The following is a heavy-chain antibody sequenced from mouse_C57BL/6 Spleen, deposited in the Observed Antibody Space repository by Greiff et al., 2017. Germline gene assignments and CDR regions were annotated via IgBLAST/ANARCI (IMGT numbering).Heavy chain of an antibody. Sequence: QVQLQQPGAELVKPGASVKMSCKASGYTFTSYWITWVKQRPGQGLEWIGDIYPGSGSTNYNEKFKSKATLTVDTSSSTAYMQLSSLTSEDSAVYYGANPYDYGSSYRYFDVWGTGTTVTVSS. CDR2: IYPGSGST. CDR1: GYTFTSYW. CDR3: ANPYDYGSSYRYFDV. V-gene: IGHV1-55*01. J-gene: IGHJ1*03. D-gene: IGHD1-1*01.